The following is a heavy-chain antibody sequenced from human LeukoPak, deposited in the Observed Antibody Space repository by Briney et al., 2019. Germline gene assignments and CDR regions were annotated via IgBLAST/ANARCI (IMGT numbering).Heavy chain of an antibody. CDR2: ISASGGST. V-gene: IGHV3-23*01. Sequence: GGSLRLSCVASGFTFSGYAMSWVRQAPGKGLEWVATISASGGSTYYADSAKGRFTISRDNSKNMLYLQMNSLKAEDTAVYYCAKDLGYYYDSSGYYYFDYWGQGALVTVSS. CDR3: AKDLGYYYDSSGYYYFDY. D-gene: IGHD3-22*01. CDR1: GFTFSGYA. J-gene: IGHJ4*02.